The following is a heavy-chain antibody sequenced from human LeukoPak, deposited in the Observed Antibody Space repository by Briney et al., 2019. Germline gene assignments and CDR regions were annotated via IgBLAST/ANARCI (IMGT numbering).Heavy chain of an antibody. CDR1: GGSMSSYY. D-gene: IGHD1-26*01. V-gene: IGHV4-59*08. CDR3: ARHGTSGIYRRPFDI. Sequence: NPSETLSLTCTVSGGSMSSYYWSWIRQPPGKGLEWIGYIYDSGSTNYNPSLKSRVTMSVDTSNNQFSLKLSSVTAADTAVYYCARHGTSGIYRRPFDIWGQGTMVTVSS. CDR2: IYDSGST. J-gene: IGHJ3*02.